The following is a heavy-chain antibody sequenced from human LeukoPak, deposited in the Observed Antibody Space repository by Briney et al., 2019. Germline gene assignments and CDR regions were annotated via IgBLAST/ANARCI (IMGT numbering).Heavy chain of an antibody. Sequence: PSETLSLTCTVSGGSISSYYWSWIRQPPGKALEWIGSFYYSGSTYYNPSLQSRVTISVDTSKTQFSLRLNSVTAADTAVYYCAGSYYGSGSYVSNFDYWGQGTLVTVSS. V-gene: IGHV4-59*05. CDR1: GGSISSYY. CDR3: AGSYYGSGSYVSNFDY. D-gene: IGHD3-10*01. CDR2: FYYSGST. J-gene: IGHJ4*02.